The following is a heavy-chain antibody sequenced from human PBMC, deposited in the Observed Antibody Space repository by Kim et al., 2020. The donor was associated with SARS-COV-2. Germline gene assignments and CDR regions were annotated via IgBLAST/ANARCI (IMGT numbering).Heavy chain of an antibody. J-gene: IGHJ4*02. CDR1: GFSFSTYN. V-gene: IGHV3-33*01. CDR3: ARETHGAGRIDY. D-gene: IGHD6-19*01. Sequence: GGSLRLSCAASGFSFSTYNLHWVRQAPGKGLEWVAVVWYDETTKYYADSVKGRFTIYRDNSKDTLFVQMNSLRAEDTALYYCARETHGAGRIDYWGQGTLVTVSS. CDR2: VWYDETTK.